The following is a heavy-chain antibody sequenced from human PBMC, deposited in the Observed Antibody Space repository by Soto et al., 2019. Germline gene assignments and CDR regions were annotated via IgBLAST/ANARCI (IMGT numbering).Heavy chain of an antibody. D-gene: IGHD6-13*01. CDR1: GYTFTGYY. Sequence: ASVKVSCKASGYTFTGYYMHWVRQAPGQGLEWMGWINPNSGGTNYAQKFQGRVTMTRDTSISTAYMELSRLRSDDTAVYYCAPDIAGAGYYFNYWGQGTLVTVSS. CDR3: APDIAGAGYYFNY. V-gene: IGHV1-2*02. CDR2: INPNSGGT. J-gene: IGHJ4*02.